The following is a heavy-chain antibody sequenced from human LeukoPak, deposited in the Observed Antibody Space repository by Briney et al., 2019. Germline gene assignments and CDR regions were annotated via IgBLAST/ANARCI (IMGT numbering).Heavy chain of an antibody. Sequence: PSETLSLTCAVYGGSFSGYYWSWIRQPPGKGLEWIGEINHSGSTNYNPSLKSRVTISVDTSKNQFSLKLSSVTAADTAVYYCARDRPHMDCSGGSCYQSRHADYWGQGTLVTVS. D-gene: IGHD2-15*01. CDR3: ARDRPHMDCSGGSCYQSRHADY. V-gene: IGHV4-34*01. CDR1: GGSFSGYY. CDR2: INHSGST. J-gene: IGHJ4*02.